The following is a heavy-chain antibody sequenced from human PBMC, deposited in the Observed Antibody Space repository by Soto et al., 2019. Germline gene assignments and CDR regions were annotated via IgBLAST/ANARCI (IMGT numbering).Heavy chain of an antibody. J-gene: IGHJ6*03. V-gene: IGHV3-66*01. CDR3: ARVACSGGSCYFHYYYYMDV. CDR1: GFTVSSNY. CDR2: IYSGCST. Sequence: EVQLVESGGGLVQPGGSLRLSCAASGFTVSSNYMSWVRQAPGKGLEWVSVIYSGCSTYYADSVKGRFTISRDNSKNTLYLQMNSLRAEDTAVYYCARVACSGGSCYFHYYYYMDVWGKGTTVTVSS. D-gene: IGHD2-15*01.